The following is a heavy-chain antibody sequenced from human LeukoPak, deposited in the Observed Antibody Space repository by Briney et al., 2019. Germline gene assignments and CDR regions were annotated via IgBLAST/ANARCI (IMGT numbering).Heavy chain of an antibody. Sequence: GESLKISCKGSGYSFSSYWIGWVRQMPGKGLEWMGIIYPGDSETRYSPSFQGQATMSADKSINTAYLQWSSLKASDTAIYYCARWTGIYLANYFDFWGQGTLVTVSS. CDR3: ARWTGIYLANYFDF. CDR1: GYSFSSYW. D-gene: IGHD3-3*01. CDR2: IYPGDSET. J-gene: IGHJ4*02. V-gene: IGHV5-51*01.